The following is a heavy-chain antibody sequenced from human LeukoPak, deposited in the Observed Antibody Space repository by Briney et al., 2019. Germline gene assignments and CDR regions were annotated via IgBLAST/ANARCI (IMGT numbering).Heavy chain of an antibody. D-gene: IGHD5-12*01. V-gene: IGHV3-30-3*01. CDR3: ARDRGYVNYYMDV. Sequence: SGGSLRLSCAASGFTFSSYTMSWVRQAPGKGLEWVAVISYDGSNKYYADSVKGRFTISRDNSKNTLYLQMNSLRAEDTAVYYCARDRGYVNYYMDVWGKGTTVTVSS. J-gene: IGHJ6*03. CDR1: GFTFSSYT. CDR2: ISYDGSNK.